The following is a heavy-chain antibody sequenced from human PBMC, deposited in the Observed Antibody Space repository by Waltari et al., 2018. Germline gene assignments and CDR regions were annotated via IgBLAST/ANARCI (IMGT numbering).Heavy chain of an antibody. CDR2: IYTSGRT. Sequence: QVQLQESGPGLVKPSETLSLTCTVSGGSISSYYWSWIRQPAGKGLEWIGRIYTSGRTNYNPPLKSGGTMSVDTSKNQFSLKLSSVTAADTAVYYCARVSGIAAPSGWFDPWGQGTLVTVSS. CDR3: ARVSGIAAPSGWFDP. CDR1: GGSISSYY. D-gene: IGHD6-13*01. J-gene: IGHJ5*02. V-gene: IGHV4-4*07.